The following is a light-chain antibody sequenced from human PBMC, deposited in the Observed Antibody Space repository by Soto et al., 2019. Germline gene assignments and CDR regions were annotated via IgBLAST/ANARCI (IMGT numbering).Light chain of an antibody. CDR2: EVS. V-gene: IGLV2-14*01. CDR3: NSFTSSSTFV. CDR1: SSDVGGYNY. J-gene: IGLJ1*01. Sequence: QSVLTQPASVSGSPGQSITISCTGSSSDVGGYNYVSWYQQHPGKAPKLMIYEVSNRPSGVSIRFSGSKSGNTASLTISGLQAEDDADYYCNSFTSSSTFVFGTGTKLTVL.